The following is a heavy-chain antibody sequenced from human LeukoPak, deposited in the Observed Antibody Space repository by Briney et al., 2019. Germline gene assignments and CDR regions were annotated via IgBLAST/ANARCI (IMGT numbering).Heavy chain of an antibody. D-gene: IGHD4-17*01. J-gene: IGHJ5*02. CDR1: GGSFSGYY. CDR2: INHSGST. CDR3: ARCSRLRRRGFDP. V-gene: IGHV4-34*01. Sequence: SETLSLTCAVYGGSFSGYYWSWIRQPPGKGLEWIGEINHSGSTNYNPSLKSRVTISVDTSKNQFSLKLSSVTAADTAVYYCARCSRLRRRGFDPWGQGTLVTVSS.